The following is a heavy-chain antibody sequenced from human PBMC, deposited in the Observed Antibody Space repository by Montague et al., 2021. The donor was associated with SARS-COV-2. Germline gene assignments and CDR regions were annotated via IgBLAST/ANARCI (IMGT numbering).Heavy chain of an antibody. CDR2: IYHSGDS. V-gene: IGHV4-38-2*02. CDR3: ARVPGPMRFHSDASEYYSYFDS. J-gene: IGHJ4*02. D-gene: IGHD2/OR15-2a*01. CDR1: GYSITNGCY. Sequence: SETLSLTCTVSGYSITNGCYWAWIRQPPGKGLEWIGMIYHSGDSYYNPSLKSRVTISVDTSKNQFSLRLSDVSAADTAPYYCARVPGPMRFHSDASEYYSYFDSWGQGALVTVSS.